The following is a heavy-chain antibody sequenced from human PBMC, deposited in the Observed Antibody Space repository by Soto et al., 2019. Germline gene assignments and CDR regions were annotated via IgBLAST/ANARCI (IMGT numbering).Heavy chain of an antibody. Sequence: PSQTLSLTCVISGDSVSSNSAAWNWIRQSPSRGLEWLGRTYYRSKWYNDYAVSVKSRITINPDTSKNQFSLQLNSVTPEDTAVYYCARGPRTTRLVVAATSWTWFDPWGQGTLVTVSS. CDR2: TYYRSKWYN. V-gene: IGHV6-1*01. CDR1: GDSVSSNSAA. J-gene: IGHJ5*02. D-gene: IGHD2-15*01. CDR3: ARGPRTTRLVVAATSWTWFDP.